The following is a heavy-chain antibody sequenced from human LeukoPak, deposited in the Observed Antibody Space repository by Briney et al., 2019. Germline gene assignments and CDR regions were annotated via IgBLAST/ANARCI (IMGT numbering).Heavy chain of an antibody. CDR2: INHSGST. Sequence: PSETLSLTCAVYGGSFSGYYWSWLRQPPGKGLEWIGEINHSGSTNYNPSLKSRVTISVDMSKNQFSLKLSSVTAADTAIYYCARGSLPPRIGGATHLIYWGQGTLVTVSS. CDR1: GGSFSGYY. D-gene: IGHD1-26*01. CDR3: ARGSLPPRIGGATHLIY. V-gene: IGHV4-34*01. J-gene: IGHJ4*02.